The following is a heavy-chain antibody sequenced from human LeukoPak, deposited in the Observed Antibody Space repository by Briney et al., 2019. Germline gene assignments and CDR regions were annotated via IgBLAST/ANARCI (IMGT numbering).Heavy chain of an antibody. D-gene: IGHD6-13*01. V-gene: IGHV3-48*01. CDR3: ARAYSSSWYDF. Sequence: GGSLRLSCAASGFTFSSYSMNWVRQPPGTGLEWVSYISSSSSTIYYADSLKGRFTISRDNSKNTLYLQINSVRAEDTAVYYCARAYSSSWYDFWGQGTLVTVSS. CDR2: ISSSSSTI. CDR1: GFTFSSYS. J-gene: IGHJ5*01.